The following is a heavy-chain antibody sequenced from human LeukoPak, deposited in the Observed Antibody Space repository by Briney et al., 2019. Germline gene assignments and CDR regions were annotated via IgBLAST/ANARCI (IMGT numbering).Heavy chain of an antibody. CDR1: GFTFSTYW. D-gene: IGHD1-14*01. J-gene: IGHJ4*02. Sequence: GGSLRLSCAASGFTFSTYWMTWVRQAPGKGLEWVASIKEDGSATFYVDSVKGRFSISRDNAKYSLYLQMNSLRAEDTAVYYCTIDSHRRSDYWGQGTLLTVSS. V-gene: IGHV3-7*01. CDR2: IKEDGSAT. CDR3: TIDSHRRSDY.